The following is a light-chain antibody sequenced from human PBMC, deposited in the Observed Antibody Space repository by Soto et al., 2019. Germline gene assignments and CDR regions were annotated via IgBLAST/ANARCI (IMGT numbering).Light chain of an antibody. J-gene: IGKJ5*01. CDR3: QQYGSSTIT. CDR2: GAS. CDR1: QSVSSSY. Sequence: EIVLTQSPGTPSLSPGEGATLSCRASQSVSSSYIAWYQQRPGQTPSLLIYGASTRATGIPDRFSGSGSGTDFTLTISRLEPEDFAVYYCQQYGSSTITFGQGTRLEIK. V-gene: IGKV3-20*01.